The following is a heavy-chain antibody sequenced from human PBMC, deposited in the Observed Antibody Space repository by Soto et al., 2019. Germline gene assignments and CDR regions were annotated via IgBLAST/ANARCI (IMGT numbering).Heavy chain of an antibody. V-gene: IGHV3-15*01. CDR1: GFTFNNAW. CDR2: IKSKTDAGTT. J-gene: IGHJ3*02. Sequence: EVQLVESGGGLVKPGGSLRLSCAASGFTFNNAWVNWVPRAPGKGLEWVGRIKSKTDAGTTDYTAPVKGRFTISRDDSKNTLYLQMNSLKTEDTAVYYCTTLMTTVTGHAFDIWGQGTMVTVSS. D-gene: IGHD4-17*01. CDR3: TTLMTTVTGHAFDI.